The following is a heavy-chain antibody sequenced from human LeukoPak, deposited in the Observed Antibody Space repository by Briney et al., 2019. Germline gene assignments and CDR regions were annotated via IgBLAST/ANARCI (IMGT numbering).Heavy chain of an antibody. CDR2: IYHSGST. Sequence: SETLSLTCAVSGYSISGGYYWGWIRQPPGKGLEWIRSIYHSGSTYYNPSLKSRVTISVDTSKNQFSLKLSSVTAADTAVYYCASSYCSGGSCYSGDAFDIWGQGTMVTVSS. J-gene: IGHJ3*02. V-gene: IGHV4-38-2*01. CDR1: GYSISGGYY. D-gene: IGHD2-15*01. CDR3: ASSYCSGGSCYSGDAFDI.